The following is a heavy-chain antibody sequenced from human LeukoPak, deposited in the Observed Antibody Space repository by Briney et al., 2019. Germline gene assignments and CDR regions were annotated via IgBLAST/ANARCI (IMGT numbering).Heavy chain of an antibody. J-gene: IGHJ6*04. CDR1: GFTFSSYW. CDR3: ARCTRTAMVTHYYGMDV. CDR2: IKQDGSEK. V-gene: IGHV3-7*03. D-gene: IGHD5-18*01. Sequence: GGALRLSCAASGFTFSSYWMSWVRQAPGKGREWVANIKQDGSEKYYVDSVKGRFTISRDNAKNSLYLQMNSLRAEDTAVYYCARCTRTAMVTHYYGMDVWGKGTTVTVSS.